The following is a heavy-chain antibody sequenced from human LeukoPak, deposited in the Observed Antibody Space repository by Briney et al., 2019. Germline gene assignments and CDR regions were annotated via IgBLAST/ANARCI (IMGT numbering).Heavy chain of an antibody. CDR1: GFTFSSYA. V-gene: IGHV3-23*01. CDR3: AKESHYDSSGYYYEEY. Sequence: GGSLRLSCAASGFTFSSYAMSWVRQAPGKGLEWVSAISGSGGSTYYADSVKGRFTISRDNSKNTLYLQMNSLRAEDTAVYYCAKESHYDSSGYYYEEYWGQGTLVTVSS. D-gene: IGHD3-22*01. CDR2: ISGSGGST. J-gene: IGHJ4*02.